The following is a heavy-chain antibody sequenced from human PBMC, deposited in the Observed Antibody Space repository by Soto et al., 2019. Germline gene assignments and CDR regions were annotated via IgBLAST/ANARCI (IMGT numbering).Heavy chain of an antibody. CDR1: GGTFSSYA. J-gene: IGHJ4*02. V-gene: IGHV1-69*13. CDR2: IIPIFGTA. CDR3: ARGRQVVTSDYYFDY. Sequence: SVTVSCKASGGTFSSYAISWVRQAPGQGLEWMGGIIPIFGTANYAQKFQGRVTITADESTSTAYMELSSLRSEDTAVYYCARGRQVVTSDYYFDYWGQGTLVTVSS. D-gene: IGHD2-21*02.